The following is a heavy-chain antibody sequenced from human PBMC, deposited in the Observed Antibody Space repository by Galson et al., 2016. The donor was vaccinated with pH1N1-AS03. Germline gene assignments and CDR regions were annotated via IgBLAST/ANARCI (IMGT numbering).Heavy chain of an antibody. V-gene: IGHV4-31*03. Sequence: LSLTCSVSGVSIRSGGYYWTWIRQFPGKGLEWIGFVYDIGGTNYNPSLRSRVSISLDTSRSQFSLRLTSVTAADTAVYYCARAPDFGDQKSFDYWGQGSLVLVSS. CDR3: ARAPDFGDQKSFDY. CDR2: VYDIGGT. D-gene: IGHD4-17*01. J-gene: IGHJ4*02. CDR1: GVSIRSGGYY.